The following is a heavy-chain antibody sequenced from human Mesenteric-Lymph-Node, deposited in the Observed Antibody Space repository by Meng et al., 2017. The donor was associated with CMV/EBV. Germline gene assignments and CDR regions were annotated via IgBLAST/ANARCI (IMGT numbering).Heavy chain of an antibody. J-gene: IGHJ4*02. Sequence: SETLSLTCAVYGGSFSAYYWTWIRQSPGKGLEWIGEINDSGNTNYNPSLKSRVTISVDTSKNQFSLKVNSVTAADTTIYYCARRSRYGSDWYVDYWGQGNLVTVSS. CDR2: INDSGNT. D-gene: IGHD6-19*01. CDR3: ARRSRYGSDWYVDY. V-gene: IGHV4-34*01. CDR1: GGSFSAYY.